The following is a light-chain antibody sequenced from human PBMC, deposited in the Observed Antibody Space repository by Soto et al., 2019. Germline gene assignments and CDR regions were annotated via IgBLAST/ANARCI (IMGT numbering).Light chain of an antibody. CDR2: GAS. J-gene: IGKJ2*01. CDR3: QQFVSSPNT. Sequence: EIVLTQSPGTLSLSPGERAALSCRATQSISSNYLAWYQQKHGQAPRLLIYGASIRATGIPDRFSGSGSGTDFTLTISRLEPEDFAVYFCQQFVSSPNTFGQGTKVDIK. CDR1: QSISSNY. V-gene: IGKV3-20*01.